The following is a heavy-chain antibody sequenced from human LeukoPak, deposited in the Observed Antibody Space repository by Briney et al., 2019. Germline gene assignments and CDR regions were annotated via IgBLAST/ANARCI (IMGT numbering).Heavy chain of an antibody. J-gene: IGHJ6*02. D-gene: IGHD5-18*01. Sequence: ASVKVSCKASGGTFNNYTISWVRQAPGQGLDWMGRIIPILGLASYAQKFQGRVTITADESTSTAYMELSSLRSEDTAVYYCARDRGYSYGPYYYYIMDVWGQGTSVTVSS. CDR2: IIPILGLA. V-gene: IGHV1-69*04. CDR1: GGTFNNYT. CDR3: ARDRGYSYGPYYYYIMDV.